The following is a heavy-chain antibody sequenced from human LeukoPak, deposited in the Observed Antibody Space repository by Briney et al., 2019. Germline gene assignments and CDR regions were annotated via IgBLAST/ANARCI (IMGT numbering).Heavy chain of an antibody. CDR3: ASGGMRGAARLLFVY. J-gene: IGHJ4*02. Sequence: PSETLSLTCTVSGASSSSSSYFWGWIRQPPGKGLEWIGNIYYSGSTYYNASLKSRVTTSLDPSKNQFSLKLSSVTAADTAVYYCASGGMRGAARLLFVYWGQGTLVTVSS. V-gene: IGHV4-39*07. D-gene: IGHD6-6*01. CDR1: GASSSSSSYF. CDR2: IYYSGST.